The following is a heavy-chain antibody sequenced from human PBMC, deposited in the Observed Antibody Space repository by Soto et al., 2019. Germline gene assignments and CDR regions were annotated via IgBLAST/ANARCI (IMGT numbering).Heavy chain of an antibody. J-gene: IGHJ4*02. Sequence: ASVKGSXKASGYTFRNFGISWVRQAPGQGLEWMGWISAYNANANYAQKFQGRLTMTADTSTSTAYMELRSLRSDDTAVYYCARENSYFDYWGQGTLVTVSS. CDR1: GYTFRNFG. V-gene: IGHV1-18*01. CDR3: ARENSYFDY. CDR2: ISAYNANA.